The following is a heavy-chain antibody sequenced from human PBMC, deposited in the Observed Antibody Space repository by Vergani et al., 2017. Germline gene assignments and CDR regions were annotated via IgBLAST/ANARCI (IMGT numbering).Heavy chain of an antibody. V-gene: IGHV4-34*01. D-gene: IGHD4-11*01. Sequence: QVQLQQWGGGLLKPSETLSLTCVVYGGSFTSYHWTWIRQSPGEGLEWVGDIDHTGRPDYNPSLKSRLTMSVDKSRNQFSLPLNSVTATDTAIYFCARVNTETNGHLYYFYYMNVWGQGTAVTVS. CDR2: IDHTGRP. J-gene: IGHJ6*03. CDR3: ARVNTETNGHLYYFYYMNV. CDR1: GGSFTSYH.